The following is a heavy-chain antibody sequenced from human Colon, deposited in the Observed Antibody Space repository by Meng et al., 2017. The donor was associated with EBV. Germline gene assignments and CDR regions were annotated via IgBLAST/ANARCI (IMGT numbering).Heavy chain of an antibody. CDR1: GGSISTSGYY. D-gene: IGHD6-19*01. V-gene: IGHV4-39*01. CDR2: IGHSGFT. Sequence: QSQLQESGPGLVKPSGXLSLTCSVSGGSISTSGYYWGWIRQPPGKGLEWIGSIGHSGFTYYTPSLKSRVAVSLDTSKSQFSLMLTSVTAADTAVYYCVRSSAWVRTGFDPWGPGTLVTVSS. J-gene: IGHJ5*02. CDR3: VRSSAWVRTGFDP.